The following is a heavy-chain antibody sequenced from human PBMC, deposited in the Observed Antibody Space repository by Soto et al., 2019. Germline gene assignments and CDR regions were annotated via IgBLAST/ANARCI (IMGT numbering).Heavy chain of an antibody. J-gene: IGHJ6*02. CDR3: APARLVPYGSGMDV. Sequence: QMQLVESGGGVDQPGRSLRLSCAASGFTFRSYGIHWDRQAPGKGLEWVALTWVDGGKKYYVDYVKGRFAVCRDNSKTTLALPTNSPRAEGTAMYYCAPARLVPYGSGMDVWGQGTTVTVSS. CDR1: GFTFRSYG. D-gene: IGHD2-2*01. CDR2: TWVDGGKK. V-gene: IGHV3-33*01.